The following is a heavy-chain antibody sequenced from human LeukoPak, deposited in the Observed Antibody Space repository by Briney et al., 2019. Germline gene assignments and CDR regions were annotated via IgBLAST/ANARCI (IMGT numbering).Heavy chain of an antibody. CDR3: ARGRSGYEQSYYYYYMDV. J-gene: IGHJ6*03. Sequence: ASVKVSCKASGYTFTSYDINWVRQATGQGLEWMGWTNPNSGNTGYAQKFQGRVTITRNTSISTAYMELSSLRSEDTAVYYCARGRSGYEQSYYYYYMDVWGKGTTVTVSS. CDR2: TNPNSGNT. V-gene: IGHV1-8*03. CDR1: GYTFTSYD. D-gene: IGHD5-12*01.